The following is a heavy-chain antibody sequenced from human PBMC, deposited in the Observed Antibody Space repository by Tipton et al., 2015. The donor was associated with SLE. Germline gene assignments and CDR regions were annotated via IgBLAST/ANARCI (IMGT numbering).Heavy chain of an antibody. CDR3: ARVPREYYDSSGYSEAFDI. CDR1: GFTFSNYA. CDR2: ILYDGSNK. D-gene: IGHD3-22*01. V-gene: IGHV3-30-3*01. J-gene: IGHJ3*02. Sequence: SLRLSCAASGFTFSNYAVHWVRQGPGKGLEWVAVILYDGSNKYYADSVKGRFTISRDDSKNTLYLQMNSLTAEDTAVYYCARVPREYYDSSGYSEAFDIWGQGTVVTVSS.